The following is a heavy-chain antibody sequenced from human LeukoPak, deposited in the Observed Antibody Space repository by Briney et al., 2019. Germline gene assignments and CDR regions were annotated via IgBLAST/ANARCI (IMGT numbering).Heavy chain of an antibody. CDR2: ISGSGGST. CDR3: AKDGVHYYDSSGYYNFDY. J-gene: IGHJ4*02. D-gene: IGHD3-22*01. CDR1: GFTFNNYA. Sequence: GGSLRLSCATSGFTFNNYAMSWVRQAPGKGLEWVSAISGSGGSTYYADSVKGRFTISRDNSKNTLYLQMNSLRAEDTAAYYCAKDGVHYYDSSGYYNFDYWGQGTLVTVSS. V-gene: IGHV3-23*01.